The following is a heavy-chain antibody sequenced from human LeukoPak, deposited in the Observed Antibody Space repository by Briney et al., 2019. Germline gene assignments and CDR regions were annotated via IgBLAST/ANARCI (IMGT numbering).Heavy chain of an antibody. V-gene: IGHV3-30*04. J-gene: IGHJ4*02. CDR1: GFTFSSYA. D-gene: IGHD6-13*01. CDR2: ISYDGSNK. CDR3: ARAGSIIAAAGDYFDY. Sequence: QPGRSLRLSCAAPGFTFSSYAMHWVRQAPGKGLEWVAVISYDGSNKYYADSVKGRFTISRDNSKNTLYLQMNSLRAEDTAVYYCARAGSIIAAAGDYFDYWGQGTLVTVSS.